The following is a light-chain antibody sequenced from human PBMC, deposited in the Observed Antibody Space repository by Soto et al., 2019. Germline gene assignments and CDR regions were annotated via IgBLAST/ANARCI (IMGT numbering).Light chain of an antibody. Sequence: EIVMTQSPATLSVSPGERATLSCRASQSVNSNLAWYQQKPGQAPRLLVYGASTRATGIPARFSGSGSGTEFTLTISSLQSEDFAVYYCQQRSDWPRVTFGPGTKVDLK. CDR3: QQRSDWPRVT. J-gene: IGKJ3*01. CDR1: QSVNSN. V-gene: IGKV3-15*01. CDR2: GAS.